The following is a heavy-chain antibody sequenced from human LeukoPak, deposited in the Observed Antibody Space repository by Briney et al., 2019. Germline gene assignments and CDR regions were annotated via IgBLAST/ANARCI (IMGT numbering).Heavy chain of an antibody. V-gene: IGHV1-8*03. CDR2: MSPNSGNK. Sequence: ASVKVSCKASGYTFTNCDINWVRQATGQGLEWMGWMSPNSGNKGYVQKFQGRVTFTRDTSINTAYMELSGLRSEDTAVYYCARSPPNYGDYVDYYYFMDVWGKGATVTVSS. CDR1: GYTFTNCD. J-gene: IGHJ6*03. CDR3: ARSPPNYGDYVDYYYFMDV. D-gene: IGHD4-17*01.